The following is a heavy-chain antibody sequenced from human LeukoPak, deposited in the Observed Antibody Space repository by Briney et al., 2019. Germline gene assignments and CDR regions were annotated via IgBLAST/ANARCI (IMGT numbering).Heavy chain of an antibody. Sequence: GGSLRLSCTASGFSFSSYAMSWVRQAPGKGLEWVSSISISGGGTYYGDSMKGRFTISRDNAKNSLYLQMNSLRDEDTAVYYCARSRGSQINWGQGTLVTVSS. CDR1: GFSFSSYA. D-gene: IGHD3-16*01. CDR3: ARSRGSQIN. CDR2: ISISGGGT. V-gene: IGHV3-23*01. J-gene: IGHJ4*02.